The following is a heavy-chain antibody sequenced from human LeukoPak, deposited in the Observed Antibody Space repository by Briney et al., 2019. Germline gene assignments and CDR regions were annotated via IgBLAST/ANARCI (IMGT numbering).Heavy chain of an antibody. D-gene: IGHD3-22*01. J-gene: IGHJ4*02. V-gene: IGHV3-30*18. Sequence: PGGSLRLSCAASGFTFSSYGMHWVRQAPGKGLEWVAVISYDGSNKYYADSVKGRFTISRDNSKNTLYLQMNSLRAEDTAVYYCAKDQYYYDSSGYNYFDYWGQGTLVTVSS. CDR2: ISYDGSNK. CDR1: GFTFSSYG. CDR3: AKDQYYYDSSGYNYFDY.